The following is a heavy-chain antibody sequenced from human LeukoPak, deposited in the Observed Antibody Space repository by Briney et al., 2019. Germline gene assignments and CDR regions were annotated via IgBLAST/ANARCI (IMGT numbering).Heavy chain of an antibody. J-gene: IGHJ4*02. CDR3: ARHSPVGIYYFDY. CDR2: IYNSGST. D-gene: IGHD1-26*01. V-gene: IGHV4-38-2*02. Sequence: SETLSLTCTVSGYSISSGYFWGWIRQPPGKGLEWIGTIYNSGSTYYNASLESRVTISVDTSKNQFSLKLSSVTAADTAVYYCARHSPVGIYYFDYWGQGTLVTVSS. CDR1: GYSISSGYF.